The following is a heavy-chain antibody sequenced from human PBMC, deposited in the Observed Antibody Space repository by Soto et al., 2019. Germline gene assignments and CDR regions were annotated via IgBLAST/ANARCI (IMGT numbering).Heavy chain of an antibody. CDR1: GFTFGDYA. J-gene: IGHJ1*01. CDR3: TSLKGYCSGGSCLEYFQH. V-gene: IGHV3-49*03. D-gene: IGHD2-15*01. Sequence: PGGSLRLSCTASGFTFGDYAMSWFRQAPGKGLEWVGFIRSKAYGGTTEYAASVKGRFTISRDDSKSIAYLQMNSLKTEDTAVYYCTSLKGYCSGGSCLEYFQHWGQGTLVTVSS. CDR2: IRSKAYGGTT.